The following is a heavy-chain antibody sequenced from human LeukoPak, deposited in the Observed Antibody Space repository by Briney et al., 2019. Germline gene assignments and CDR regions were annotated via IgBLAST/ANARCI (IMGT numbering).Heavy chain of an antibody. CDR3: ARRREGYFDTTGAFDI. CDR1: GFTFDDYG. CDR2: INWKGSST. J-gene: IGHJ3*02. D-gene: IGHD4-17*01. V-gene: IGHV3-20*01. Sequence: PGRSLRLSCAASGFTFDDYGMNWVRQAPGKGLEWVSGINWKGSSTDYADSVKGRFTISRDSAKNSLYLQMNSLRAEDTALYHCARRREGYFDTTGAFDIWGQGTMVTVSS.